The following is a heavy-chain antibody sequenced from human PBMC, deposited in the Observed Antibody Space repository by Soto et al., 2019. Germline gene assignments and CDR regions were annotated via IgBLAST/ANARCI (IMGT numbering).Heavy chain of an antibody. CDR2: INPNSGGT. Sequence: VASVKVSCKASGYTFIGYYIHWVRQAPGQGLEWMGWINPNSGGTNYAQKFQGRVTMTRDTSISTAYMELSRLRSDDTAVYYCARVTGEWLRLPLGYWGQGTLVTVPS. J-gene: IGHJ4*02. D-gene: IGHD5-12*01. CDR1: GYTFIGYY. V-gene: IGHV1-2*02. CDR3: ARVTGEWLRLPLGY.